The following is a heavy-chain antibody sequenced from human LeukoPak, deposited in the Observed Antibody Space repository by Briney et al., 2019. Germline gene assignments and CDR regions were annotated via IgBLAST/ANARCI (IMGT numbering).Heavy chain of an antibody. CDR2: IPYDGSNK. D-gene: IGHD2-2*01. CDR3: ARDPGYCSSTSCLSYYYGMDV. CDR1: GFTFSSYA. J-gene: IGHJ6*02. V-gene: IGHV3-30-3*01. Sequence: GGSLRLSCAASGFTFSSYAMHWVRQAPGKGLEWVAVIPYDGSNKYYADSVKGRFTISRDNSKNTLYLQMNSLRAEDTAVYYCARDPGYCSSTSCLSYYYGMDVWGQGTTVTVSS.